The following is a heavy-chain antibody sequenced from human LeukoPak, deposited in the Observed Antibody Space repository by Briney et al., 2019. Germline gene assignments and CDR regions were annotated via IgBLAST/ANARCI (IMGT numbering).Heavy chain of an antibody. V-gene: IGHV1-2*02. J-gene: IGHJ4*02. CDR3: ARVADSSSWYGGGSDY. D-gene: IGHD6-13*01. CDR1: GYTFTGYY. Sequence: ASVKVSCKASGYTFTGYYMHWVRQAPGQGLERMGWINPNSGGTNYAQKSQGRVTMTRDTSISTAYMELSRLRSDDTAVYYCARVADSSSWYGGGSDYWGQGTLVTVSS. CDR2: INPNSGGT.